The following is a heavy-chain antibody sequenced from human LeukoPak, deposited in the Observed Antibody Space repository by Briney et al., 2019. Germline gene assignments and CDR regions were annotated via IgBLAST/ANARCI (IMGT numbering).Heavy chain of an antibody. CDR1: GFTFSSYA. V-gene: IGHV3-23*01. J-gene: IGHJ4*02. CDR2: ISGSGGST. Sequence: PGGSLRLSCAAPGFTFSSYAMSWVRQAPGKGLEWVSAISGSGGSTYYADSVKGRFTISRDNSKNTLYLQMNSLRAEDTAVYYCAKWERYSSGSIDYWGQGTLVTVSS. CDR3: AKWERYSSGSIDY. D-gene: IGHD6-19*01.